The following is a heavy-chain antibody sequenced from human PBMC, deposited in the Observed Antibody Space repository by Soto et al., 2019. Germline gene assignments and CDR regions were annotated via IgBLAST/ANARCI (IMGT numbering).Heavy chain of an antibody. V-gene: IGHV3-21*01. CDR1: GFTFSSYS. CDR3: ARDRGGQWELLSYYYYGMDV. J-gene: IGHJ6*02. Sequence: EVQLVESGGGLVKPGGSLRLSCAASGFTFSSYSMNWVRQAPGKGLEWVSCISSSSSYIYYADSVKGRFTISRDNAKNSLYLQMNSLRAEDTAVYYCARDRGGQWELLSYYYYGMDVWGQGTTVTVSS. CDR2: ISSSSSYI. D-gene: IGHD1-26*01.